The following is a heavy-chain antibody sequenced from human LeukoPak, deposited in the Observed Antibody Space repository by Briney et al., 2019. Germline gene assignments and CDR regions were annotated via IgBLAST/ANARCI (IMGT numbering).Heavy chain of an antibody. CDR2: ISSNGGST. V-gene: IGHV3-64D*08. CDR3: GLAAYYYDSSGSDDAFDI. CDR1: GFNFNNYA. D-gene: IGHD3-22*01. J-gene: IGHJ3*02. Sequence: GGSLRLSCSASGFNFNNYAMNWVRQAPGKGLEYVSAISSNGGSTYYADSVKGRCTISRDNSKNTLYRQMSSLRAEDTAVYYCGLAAYYYDSSGSDDAFDIWGQGTMVIVSS.